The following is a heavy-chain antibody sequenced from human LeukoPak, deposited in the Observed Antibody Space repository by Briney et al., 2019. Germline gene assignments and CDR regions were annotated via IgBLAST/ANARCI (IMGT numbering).Heavy chain of an antibody. V-gene: IGHV3-23*01. D-gene: IGHD1-1*01. J-gene: IGHJ4*02. Sequence: GGSLRLSCAASGFTFSSYAMSWVRQAPGKGLEWVSAISGSGGSTYYADSVKGRFTISRDYSRNTVYLHMSALRAEDTAVYYCARDRSTDAISEYWDQGTLVAVSS. CDR1: GFTFSSYA. CDR2: ISGSGGST. CDR3: ARDRSTDAISEY.